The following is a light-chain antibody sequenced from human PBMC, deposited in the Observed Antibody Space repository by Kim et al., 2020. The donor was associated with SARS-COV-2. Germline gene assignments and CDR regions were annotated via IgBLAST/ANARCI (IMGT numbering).Light chain of an antibody. CDR1: QSISSY. V-gene: IGKV1-39*01. CDR3: QQSYSTPRYS. Sequence: ASVGDRVTITCRASQSISSYLNWYQQKPGKAPKLLIYAASSLQSGVPSRFSGSGSGTDFTLTISSLQPEDFATYYCQQSYSTPRYSFGQGTKLEI. J-gene: IGKJ2*01. CDR2: AAS.